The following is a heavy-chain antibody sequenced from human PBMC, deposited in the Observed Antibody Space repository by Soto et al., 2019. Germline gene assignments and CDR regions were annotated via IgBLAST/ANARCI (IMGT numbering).Heavy chain of an antibody. D-gene: IGHD3-9*01. CDR2: IWYDGSNK. Sequence: QVQLVESGGGVVQPGRSLRLSCAASGFTFSSYGMHWVRQAPGKGLEWVAVIWYDGSNKYYADSVKGRFTISRDNSKNTLYLHMNSLRAEDTAVYYCARELPIAIWDYYYYGMDVWGQGTTVTVSS. CDR3: ARELPIAIWDYYYYGMDV. J-gene: IGHJ6*02. V-gene: IGHV3-33*01. CDR1: GFTFSSYG.